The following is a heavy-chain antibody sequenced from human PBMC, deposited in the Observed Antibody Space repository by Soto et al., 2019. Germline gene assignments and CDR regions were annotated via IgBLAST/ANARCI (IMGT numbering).Heavy chain of an antibody. J-gene: IGHJ4*02. D-gene: IGHD6-13*01. V-gene: IGHV3-33*01. Sequence: QVQLVESGGGVVQPGRSLRLSCAASGFTFSSYGMHWVRQAPGKGLEWVAVIWYDGSNKYYADFVKGRFTISRDNSKNTLYLQMNSLRAEDTAVYYCARQRAAAGPNDYWGQGTLVTVSS. CDR3: ARQRAAAGPNDY. CDR2: IWYDGSNK. CDR1: GFTFSSYG.